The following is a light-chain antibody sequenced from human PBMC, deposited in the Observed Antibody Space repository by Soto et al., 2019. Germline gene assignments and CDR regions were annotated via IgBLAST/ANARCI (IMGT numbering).Light chain of an antibody. CDR3: QQYNSWPLT. CDR1: QSVSSSY. J-gene: IGKJ4*01. V-gene: IGKV3-20*01. CDR2: GAS. Sequence: EIVLTQSPGTLSLSPGERATLSCRASQSVSSSYLAWYQQKPGQAPRLLIYGASSRATGIPDRFSGSGSGTDFTLTISRLEPEDFAVYYCQQYNSWPLTFGGGTKVDTK.